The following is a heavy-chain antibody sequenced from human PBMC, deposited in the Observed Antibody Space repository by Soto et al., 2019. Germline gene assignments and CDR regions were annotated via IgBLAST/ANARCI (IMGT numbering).Heavy chain of an antibody. CDR2: IYYSGST. CDR3: ARMGYYDYVWGSYRLFDP. V-gene: IGHV4-30-4*01. Sequence: SETLSLTCTVSGGSISSGDYYWSWIRQPPGKGLEWIGYIYYSGSTYYNPSLKSRVTISVDTSKNQFSLKLSSVTAADTAVYYCARMGYYDYVWGSYRLFDPWGQGTLVTVSS. J-gene: IGHJ5*02. CDR1: GGSISSGDYY. D-gene: IGHD3-16*02.